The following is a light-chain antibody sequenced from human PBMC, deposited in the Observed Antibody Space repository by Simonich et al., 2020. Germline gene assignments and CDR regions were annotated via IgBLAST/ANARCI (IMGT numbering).Light chain of an antibody. V-gene: IGKV4-1*01. Sequence: DIVMTQSPDSLAVSLGERATINCKSSQSVLYSSNNKNYLAWYPQKPGQPPKLLIYWAATRESGFPDRFSGSGSGTDFTRTISSLQAEDVAVYYCQQYYSTPPITFGPGTKVDIK. J-gene: IGKJ3*01. CDR2: WAA. CDR3: QQYYSTPPIT. CDR1: QSVLYSSNNKNY.